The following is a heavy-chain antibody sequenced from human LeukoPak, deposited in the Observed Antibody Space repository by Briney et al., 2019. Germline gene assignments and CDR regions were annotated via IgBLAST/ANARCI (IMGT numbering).Heavy chain of an antibody. V-gene: IGHV1-18*01. CDR2: ISAYNGNT. CDR3: AREVDYYDSSGYYQEYSFDY. J-gene: IGHJ4*02. D-gene: IGHD3-22*01. CDR1: GYTFTSYG. Sequence: ASVKVSCKASGYTFTSYGISWVRQAPGQGLEWMGWISAYNGNTNYAQKLQGRVTMTTDTSTSTAYMELRSLRSDDTAVYYCAREVDYYDSSGYYQEYSFDYWGQGTLVTVSS.